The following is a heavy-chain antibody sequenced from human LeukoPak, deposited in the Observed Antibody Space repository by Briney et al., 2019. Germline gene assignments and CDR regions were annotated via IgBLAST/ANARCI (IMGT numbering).Heavy chain of an antibody. CDR1: GFPVSSYR. J-gene: IGHJ4*02. V-gene: IGHV3-30*03. CDR3: ARTTTVTTVPDY. Sequence: PGGSLRLSCAASGFPVSSYRMSWVRQAPGKGLEWVAVISYDGSNKYYADSVKGRFTISRDNSKNTLYLQMNSLRAEDTAVYYCARTTTVTTVPDYWGQGTLVTVSS. CDR2: ISYDGSNK. D-gene: IGHD4-17*01.